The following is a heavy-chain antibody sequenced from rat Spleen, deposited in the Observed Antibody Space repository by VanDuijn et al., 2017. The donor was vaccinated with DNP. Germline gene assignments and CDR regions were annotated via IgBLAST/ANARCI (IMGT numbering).Heavy chain of an antibody. CDR1: GFSVSHDW. J-gene: IGHJ3*01. D-gene: IGHD1-1*01. Sequence: EVQLVESGGGLVQPGRSLQLSCVASGFSVSHDWMTWIRQIPGKGLEWVASITSGGDTTYYPDSVKGRFTISRDFAKNTLYLQMNSLRSEGTATYYCTRSGDDNWFAHWGQGTLVTVSS. V-gene: IGHV5-31*01. CDR2: ITSGGDTT. CDR3: TRSGDDNWFAH.